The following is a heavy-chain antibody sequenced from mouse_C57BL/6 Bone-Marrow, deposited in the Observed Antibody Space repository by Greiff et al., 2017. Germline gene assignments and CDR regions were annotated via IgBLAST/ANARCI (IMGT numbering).Heavy chain of an antibody. CDR2: INPYNGGT. CDR1: GYTFTDYY. D-gene: IGHD1-1*01. CDR3: ARKGITTVVEDY. Sequence: EVKLMESGPVLVKPGASVKMSCKASGYTFTDYYMNWVKQSHGKSLEWIGVINPYNGGTSYNEKFTGKATLTVDKSSSTAYMELNSLTSEDSAVYYCARKGITTVVEDYWGQGTTLTVSS. J-gene: IGHJ2*01. V-gene: IGHV1-19*01.